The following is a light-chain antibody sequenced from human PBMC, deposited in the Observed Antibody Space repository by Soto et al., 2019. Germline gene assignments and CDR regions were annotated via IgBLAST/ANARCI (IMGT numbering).Light chain of an antibody. CDR1: QIITSSY. CDR2: GAS. V-gene: IGKV3-20*01. J-gene: IGKJ2*01. Sequence: EIVLTQSPGTLSLSPGERATLSCRASQIITSSYLAWYQHKPGQAPRLLISGASTRAAGVPDRFSGSGSGTDFPLTISRLEPEDFSGYYCHQYGSSPPYTFGQGTKLEIK. CDR3: HQYGSSPPYT.